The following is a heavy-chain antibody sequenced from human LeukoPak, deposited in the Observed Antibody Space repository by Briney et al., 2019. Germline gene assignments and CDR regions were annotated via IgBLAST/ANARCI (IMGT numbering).Heavy chain of an antibody. CDR3: ARGQNLRGNYYYYYMDV. Sequence: ASVKVSCKASGYTFTNYAMNWVRQAPGQGLEWMGWINPNSGGTNYAQKFQGRVTMTRDTSISTAYMELSRLRSDDTAVYYCARGQNLRGNYYYYYMDVWGKGTTVTISS. CDR2: INPNSGGT. V-gene: IGHV1-2*02. CDR1: GYTFTNYA. J-gene: IGHJ6*03.